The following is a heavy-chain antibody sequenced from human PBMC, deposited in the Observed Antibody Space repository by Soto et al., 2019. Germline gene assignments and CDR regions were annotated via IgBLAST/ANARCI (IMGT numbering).Heavy chain of an antibody. J-gene: IGHJ4*02. Sequence: PSETLSLTCAISGAANTTGGYSWSWMRQPPGKGLQWIGYIYHTGSGNYNPSLKGRVTMSFDTSTNDFSLKLNSVTAADTAVYFCARLKGTRYFDFWGPGVLVTVSS. CDR3: ARLKGTRYFDF. CDR1: GAANTTGGYS. V-gene: IGHV4-30-2*01. D-gene: IGHD3-10*01. CDR2: IYHTGSG.